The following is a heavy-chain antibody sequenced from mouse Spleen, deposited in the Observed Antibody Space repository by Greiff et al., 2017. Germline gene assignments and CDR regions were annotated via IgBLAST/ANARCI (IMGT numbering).Heavy chain of an antibody. CDR1: GYTFTDYE. CDR2: IDPETGGT. V-gene: IGHV1-15*01. J-gene: IGHJ1*03. CDR3: TRKELGQRYFDV. D-gene: IGHD4-1*01. Sequence: QVQLKQSGAELVRPGASVTLSCKASGYTFTDYEMHWVKQTPVHGLEWIGAIDPETGGTAYNQKFKGKAILTADKSSSTAYMELRSLTSEDSAVYYCTRKELGQRYFDVWGTGTTVTVSS.